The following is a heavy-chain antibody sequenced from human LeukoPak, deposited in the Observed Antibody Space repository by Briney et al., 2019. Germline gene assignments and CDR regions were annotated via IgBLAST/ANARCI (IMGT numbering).Heavy chain of an antibody. D-gene: IGHD1-1*01. CDR1: GYTFTSYG. J-gene: IGHJ4*02. CDR2: MNPSGGT. CDR3: ARSRFLGTASFDY. V-gene: IGHV1-2*02. Sequence: ASVKVSCKASGYTFTSYGISWVRQAPGQGLEWMGWMNPSGGTNFAQKFQGRVTMTRDTSISTAYMELSRLKSDDTAVYYCARSRFLGTASFDYWGQGTLVTVSS.